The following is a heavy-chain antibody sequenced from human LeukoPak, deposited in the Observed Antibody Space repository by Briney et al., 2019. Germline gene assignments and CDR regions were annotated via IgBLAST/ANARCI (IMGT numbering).Heavy chain of an antibody. V-gene: IGHV4-39*01. CDR3: ARFKSGTGFDY. CDR2: ISSSGKA. D-gene: IGHD1-26*01. J-gene: IGHJ4*02. Sequence: PSETLSLTCAVSGGSITTTDFDWAWIRQPPGQGFEWIATISSSGKAYYYPSLMSRVTISVDTSKNQFSLDVTSVTAADTGLFYCARFKSGTGFDYWGRGILVIVS. CDR1: GGSITTTDFD.